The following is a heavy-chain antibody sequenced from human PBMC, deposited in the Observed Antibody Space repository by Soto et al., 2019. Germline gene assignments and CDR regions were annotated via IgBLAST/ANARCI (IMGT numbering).Heavy chain of an antibody. CDR2: ISAYNGNT. CDR1: GYTFTSYG. Sequence: QVQLVQSGAEVKKPGASVKVSCKASGYTFTSYGISWVRQAPGQGLEWMGWISAYNGNTNYAQKIQGRGTMTTDTTTITAYMVLRSLRSDDTAVYYCARVVVAATDWFDPWGQGTLVTVSS. J-gene: IGHJ5*02. CDR3: ARVVVAATDWFDP. D-gene: IGHD2-15*01. V-gene: IGHV1-18*01.